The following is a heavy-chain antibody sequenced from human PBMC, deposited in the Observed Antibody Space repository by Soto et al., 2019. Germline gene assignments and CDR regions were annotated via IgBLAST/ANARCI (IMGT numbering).Heavy chain of an antibody. D-gene: IGHD1-26*01. J-gene: IGHJ4*02. CDR1: GYTFTSYG. Sequence: QVQLVQSGAEVKKPGASVKVSCKASGYTFTSYGISWVRQAPGQGLEWMGWISAYNGNTNYAQKLQCRVTMTTDTSTSTAYMELRSLRSDDTAVYYCARDADRTPRWVYFDYWGQGTLVTVSS. CDR2: ISAYNGNT. V-gene: IGHV1-18*04. CDR3: ARDADRTPRWVYFDY.